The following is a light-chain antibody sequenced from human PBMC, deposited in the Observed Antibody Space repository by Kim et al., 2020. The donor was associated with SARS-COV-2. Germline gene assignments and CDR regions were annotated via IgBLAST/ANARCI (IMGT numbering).Light chain of an antibody. CDR3: QQRSNWPLT. V-gene: IGKV3-11*01. CDR2: EAS. CDR1: QSVSTY. J-gene: IGKJ4*01. Sequence: LAPGERATLSCRASQSVSTYLAWYQQKPGQAPRLLIYEASNRATGIPGRFSGSGSGTDFTLTISSLEPEDFAVYYCQQRSNWPLTFGGGTKVDIK.